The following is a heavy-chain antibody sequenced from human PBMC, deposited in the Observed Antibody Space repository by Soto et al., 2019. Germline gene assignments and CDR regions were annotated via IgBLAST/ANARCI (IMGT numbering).Heavy chain of an antibody. D-gene: IGHD3-10*02. J-gene: IGHJ6*02. V-gene: IGHV4-4*02. CDR3: ASVRGGYYYAMDV. Sequence: QVQLQESGPGLGKPSGTLSLSCAVCGGSISSRNWWSWVRQPPGKGLEWIGEIYHSGSTNYNPSLKRRVTISVDKSKNQFSLKLSSVTAADTAVYYCASVRGGYYYAMDVWGQGTTVTVSS. CDR2: IYHSGST. CDR1: GGSISSRNW.